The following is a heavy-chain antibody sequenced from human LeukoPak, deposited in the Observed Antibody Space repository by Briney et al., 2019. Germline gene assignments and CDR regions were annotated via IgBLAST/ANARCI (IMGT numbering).Heavy chain of an antibody. V-gene: IGHV1-46*01. D-gene: IGHD4-23*01. CDR1: GYTFTSYG. CDR2: INPSGHTT. CDR3: ARDNSIADRGWWFDP. J-gene: IGHJ5*02. Sequence: GASVKVSCKASGYTFTSYGISWVRQAPGQGLEWMGIINPSGHTTDYAQKFQGRVTMTRDTPTSTVYMELSSLRSDDTAVYYCARDNSIADRGWWFDPWGQGTLDTVSS.